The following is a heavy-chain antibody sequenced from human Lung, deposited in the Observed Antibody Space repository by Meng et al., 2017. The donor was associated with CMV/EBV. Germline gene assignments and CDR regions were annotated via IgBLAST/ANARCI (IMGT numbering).Heavy chain of an antibody. CDR1: GGSISSRTYY. J-gene: IGHJ4*03. V-gene: IGHV4-39*07. CDR3: ARDPPGRSGDAFSL. Sequence: SETLSLTCTVSGGSISSRTYYWAWLRQPPGKGLDWIGSVYYSGSPHYNPSLKSRVTISVDTSKNQFSLTLRSVTAADTAVYYCARDPPGRSGDAFSLWGQGTLVTVSS. D-gene: IGHD1-26*01. CDR2: VYYSGSP.